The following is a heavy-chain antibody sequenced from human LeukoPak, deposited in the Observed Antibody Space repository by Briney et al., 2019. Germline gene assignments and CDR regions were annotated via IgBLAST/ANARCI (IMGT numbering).Heavy chain of an antibody. V-gene: IGHV4-39*07. CDR2: VYYIGST. Sequence: SETLSLTCTVSGGRSSDYWGWIRQPPGKGPEWIGSVYYIGSTFYNPSLKSRLTISIDTSKNQFSLKLRSVTAADTAVYYCARDSGTTGEVKFDPWGQGTLVTVSS. CDR1: GGRSSDY. CDR3: ARDSGTTGEVKFDP. J-gene: IGHJ5*02. D-gene: IGHD3-10*01.